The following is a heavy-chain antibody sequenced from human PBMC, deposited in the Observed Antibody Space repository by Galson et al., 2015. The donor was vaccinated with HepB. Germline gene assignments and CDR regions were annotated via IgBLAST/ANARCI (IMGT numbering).Heavy chain of an antibody. CDR1: GYTFSSYG. Sequence: SVKVSCKASGYTFSSYGISWVRQAPGQGLEWMGWISAYSGNTNYAQKLQGRVTMTTDTSTRTAYMELRSLRSDDTAVYYCARDRFEYFYDSIGYFSGTWDRNYFDPWGQGTLVTVSS. CDR3: ARDRFEYFYDSIGYFSGTWDRNYFDP. D-gene: IGHD3-22*01. CDR2: ISAYSGNT. V-gene: IGHV1-18*04. J-gene: IGHJ5*02.